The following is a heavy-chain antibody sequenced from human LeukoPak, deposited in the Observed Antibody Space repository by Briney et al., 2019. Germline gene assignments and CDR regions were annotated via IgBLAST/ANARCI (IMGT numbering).Heavy chain of an antibody. CDR3: ARGPLDKGGFDF. V-gene: IGHV4-39*07. Sequence: SKTLSLTCTVSGDSVSSDSHYWAWIRQPPGKGLEWIGSFSYSGTTYLNPSLKSRITVSVDTFTDQFSLKLNSMTAADTAVYFCARGPLDKGGFDFWGQGTLVVVST. CDR2: FSYSGTT. CDR1: GDSVSSDSHY. J-gene: IGHJ4*02. D-gene: IGHD1-1*01.